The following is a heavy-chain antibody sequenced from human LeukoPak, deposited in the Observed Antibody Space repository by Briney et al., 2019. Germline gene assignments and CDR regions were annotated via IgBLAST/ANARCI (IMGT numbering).Heavy chain of an antibody. V-gene: IGHV4-59*08. CDR1: GGPVTSYY. CDR2: IYYSGGT. Sequence: PSETLSLTCTVSGGPVTSYYCNWVRQPPGRGLEWIGYIYYSGGTNYNPSLESRDTISLDTAKNQFSLKLRSVTAEDTAVYYCATTGATSPSSASWLNIEYWGQRTLVPVSS. D-gene: IGHD2-2*01. CDR3: ATTGATSPSSASWLNIEY. J-gene: IGHJ4*02.